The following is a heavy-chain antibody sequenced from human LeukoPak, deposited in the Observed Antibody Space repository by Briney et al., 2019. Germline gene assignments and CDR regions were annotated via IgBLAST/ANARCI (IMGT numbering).Heavy chain of an antibody. CDR3: ARPRASYSSNSKRGPFDY. CDR1: GGSISSYY. Sequence: SETLSLTCTVSGGSISSYYWSWIRQPPGKGLEWIGEINHSGSTNYNPSLKSRVTISVDTSKNQFSLKLSSVTAADTAVYYCARPRASYSSNSKRGPFDYWGQGTLVTVSS. D-gene: IGHD6-13*01. V-gene: IGHV4-34*01. CDR2: INHSGST. J-gene: IGHJ4*02.